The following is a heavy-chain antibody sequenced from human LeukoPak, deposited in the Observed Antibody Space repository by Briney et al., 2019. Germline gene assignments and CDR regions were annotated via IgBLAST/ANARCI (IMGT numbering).Heavy chain of an antibody. D-gene: IGHD3-22*01. CDR3: ARDSIYSDSSDYYYDF. CDR2: XSATSTNI. Sequence: NWVRQAPGKGPEXXSFXSATSTNIYYADAVKGRFTISRDNAKNSLFLQMNSLRAEDTAVYYCARDSIYSDSSDYYYDFWGQGTLVTVSS. J-gene: IGHJ4*02. V-gene: IGHV3-21*01.